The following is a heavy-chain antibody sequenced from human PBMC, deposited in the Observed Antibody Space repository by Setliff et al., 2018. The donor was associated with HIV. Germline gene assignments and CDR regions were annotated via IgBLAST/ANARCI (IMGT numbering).Heavy chain of an antibody. Sequence: SETLSLTCSVSGDSISSGRYFWGWIRQTPGKGLEWIGNIYYTGFAYYNPSLKSRVTISLDTSKTHFFLNLTSVTDADTAVYFCTREGRGDPAMATTRIDYWGQGTMVTVSS. CDR2: IYYTGFA. CDR1: GDSISSGRYF. CDR3: TREGRGDPAMATTRIDY. V-gene: IGHV4-39*02. J-gene: IGHJ4*03. D-gene: IGHD1-1*01.